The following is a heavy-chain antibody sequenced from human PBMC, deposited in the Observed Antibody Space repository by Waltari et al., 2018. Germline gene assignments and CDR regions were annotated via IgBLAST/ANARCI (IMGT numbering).Heavy chain of an antibody. CDR2: IYYSGST. CDR1: GGSLRSYY. J-gene: IGHJ3*02. Sequence: QVQLQESGPGLVKPSETLSLTCTVSGGSLRSYYWNLIRQPPGKGLEWIGYIYYSGSTNYNPSLKSRVTISVDTSKNQFSLKLSSVTAADTAVYYCARLVTMLGHAFDIWGQGTMVTVSS. D-gene: IGHD3-22*01. CDR3: ARLVTMLGHAFDI. V-gene: IGHV4-59*01.